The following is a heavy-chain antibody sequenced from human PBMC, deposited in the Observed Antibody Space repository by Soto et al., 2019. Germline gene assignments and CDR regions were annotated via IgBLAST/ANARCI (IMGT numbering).Heavy chain of an antibody. CDR3: AHGSGWVFDY. V-gene: IGHV2-5*01. CDR2: IYWNGDE. CDR1: GFSLSSRHVA. J-gene: IGHJ4*02. D-gene: IGHD6-19*01. Sequence: QITLKESGPTLVKPTQTLTLTCTFTGFSLSSRHVAVGWIRQPPGKAPEWLALIYWNGDEHYSPSLKSRLTLTNDTSKNQVILTMADMDPEDTATYFCAHGSGWVFDYWGQGTLVTVSS.